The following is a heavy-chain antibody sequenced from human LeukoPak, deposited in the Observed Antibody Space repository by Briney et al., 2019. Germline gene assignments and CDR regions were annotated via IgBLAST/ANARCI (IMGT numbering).Heavy chain of an antibody. CDR2: IYYSGSA. CDR3: AGDPSYYDSSGYRDY. V-gene: IGHV4-39*01. J-gene: IGHJ4*02. D-gene: IGHD3-22*01. CDR1: GGSISSISYS. Sequence: SETLSLTCTVSGGSISSISYSWGWIRQPPGKGLVWIGSIYYSGSAYYNPSLKSRVTMSVDTSKNQFSLKLRSVTAADTAVYYCAGDPSYYDSSGYRDYWGQGTLVTVSS.